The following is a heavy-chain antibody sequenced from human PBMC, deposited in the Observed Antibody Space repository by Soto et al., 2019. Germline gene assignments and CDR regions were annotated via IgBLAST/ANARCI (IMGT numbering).Heavy chain of an antibody. V-gene: IGHV4-30-4*01. J-gene: IGHJ5*02. D-gene: IGHD2-2*01. CDR1: GGSISSIDYF. Sequence: PSETLSVTCSVSGGSISSIDYFWSWIRQPPGKGLEWIGFIYHTGTTYYNPSLRSRVTISIDTSKSQFSMKLNSVTAADTAVYYCARVMAAMQNWLDPWGHGTLVTVSS. CDR3: ARVMAAMQNWLDP. CDR2: IYHTGTT.